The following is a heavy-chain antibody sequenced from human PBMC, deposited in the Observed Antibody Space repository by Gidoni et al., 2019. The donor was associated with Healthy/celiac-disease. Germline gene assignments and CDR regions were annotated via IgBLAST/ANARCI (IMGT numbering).Heavy chain of an antibody. CDR2: IYYSGST. J-gene: IGHJ4*02. V-gene: IGHV4-59*01. Sequence: GLEWIGYIYYSGSTNYNPSLKSRVTISVDTSKNQFSLKLSSVTAADTAVYYCARVIANYDFWSGYYTTYYPSYFDYWGQGTLVTVSS. CDR3: ARVIANYDFWSGYYTTYYPSYFDY. D-gene: IGHD3-3*01.